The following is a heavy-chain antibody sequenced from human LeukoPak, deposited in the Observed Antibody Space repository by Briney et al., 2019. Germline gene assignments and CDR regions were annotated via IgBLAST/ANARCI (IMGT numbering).Heavy chain of an antibody. D-gene: IGHD3-3*01. V-gene: IGHV4-30-4*01. Sequence: SETLSLTCTVSGGSISSGDYYWSWIRQPPGKGLEWIGYIYYSGSTYYNPSLKSRVTISVDTSKNQFSLKLSSVTAADTAVYYCARGRLHYGFWSDLQAGMDVWGQGTTVTVSS. J-gene: IGHJ6*02. CDR2: IYYSGST. CDR1: GGSISSGDYY. CDR3: ARGRLHYGFWSDLQAGMDV.